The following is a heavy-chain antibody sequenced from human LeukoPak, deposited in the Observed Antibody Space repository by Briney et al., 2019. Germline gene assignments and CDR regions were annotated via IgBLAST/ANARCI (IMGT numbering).Heavy chain of an antibody. V-gene: IGHV3-23*01. CDR3: AKVIDSYASLDY. Sequence: PGGSLRLSCAASGFTFSSYAMSSVRQAPGKGLEWVSAISGSGGSTYYADSVKGRFTISTDNSKNTLYLQMNSLRAEDTAVYYCAKVIDSYASLDYWGQGTLVTVSS. CDR2: ISGSGGST. J-gene: IGHJ4*02. D-gene: IGHD5-18*01. CDR1: GFTFSSYA.